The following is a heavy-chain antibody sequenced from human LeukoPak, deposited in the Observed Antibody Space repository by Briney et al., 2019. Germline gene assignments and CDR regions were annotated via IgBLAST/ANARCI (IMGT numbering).Heavy chain of an antibody. Sequence: GGSLRLSCAASGFTFGSCSMNWVRQAPGKGLEWVSYISSSSSTIYYADSVKGRFTISRDNAKNSLYLQMNSLRAEDTAVYYCARDKGRIVGATDYWGQGTLVTVSS. J-gene: IGHJ4*02. V-gene: IGHV3-48*01. D-gene: IGHD1-26*01. CDR1: GFTFGSCS. CDR2: ISSSSSTI. CDR3: ARDKGRIVGATDY.